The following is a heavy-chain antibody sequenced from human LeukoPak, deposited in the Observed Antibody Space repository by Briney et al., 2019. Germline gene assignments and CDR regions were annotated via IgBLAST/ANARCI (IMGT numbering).Heavy chain of an antibody. CDR2: ISYDGSNK. Sequence: PGGSLRLSCAASGFTFSSYAMHWVRQAPGKGLEWVAVISYDGSNKYYADSVKGRFTISRDNSKNTLYLQMNSLRAEDTAVYYCVRPNVEYSRGLDPWGQGTLVTVSS. CDR1: GFTFSSYA. CDR3: VRPNVEYSRGLDP. D-gene: IGHD6-6*01. J-gene: IGHJ5*02. V-gene: IGHV3-30*04.